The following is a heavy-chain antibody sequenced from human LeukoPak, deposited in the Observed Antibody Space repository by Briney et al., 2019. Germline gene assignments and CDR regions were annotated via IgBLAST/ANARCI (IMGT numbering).Heavy chain of an antibody. Sequence: GGSLRLSCAASGFTFSDYYMSWIRQAPGKGLEWVSYISSSGSTIYYADSVKGRFTISRDNAKNSLYLQMNSLRVEDTAVYYCARYLEVIVYDYWGQGTLVTVSS. CDR1: GFTFSDYY. J-gene: IGHJ4*02. D-gene: IGHD2-21*01. CDR3: ARYLEVIVYDY. CDR2: ISSSGSTI. V-gene: IGHV3-11*04.